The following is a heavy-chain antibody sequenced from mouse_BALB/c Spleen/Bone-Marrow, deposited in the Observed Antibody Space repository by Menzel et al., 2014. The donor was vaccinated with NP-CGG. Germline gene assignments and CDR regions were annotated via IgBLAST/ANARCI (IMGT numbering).Heavy chain of an antibody. CDR1: GFTFTDYY. V-gene: IGHV7-3*02. Sequence: EVKLVESGGGLVQPGGSLILSCATSGFTFTDYYMSWVRQPPGKALEWLGFIRNKANGYTTEYSASVKGRFTISRDNSQSILYLQMNALRAEDSAAYYCARYDVYYYFDYWGQGTTFTVSS. CDR2: IRNKANGYTT. CDR3: ARYDVYYYFDY. J-gene: IGHJ2*01. D-gene: IGHD2-3*01.